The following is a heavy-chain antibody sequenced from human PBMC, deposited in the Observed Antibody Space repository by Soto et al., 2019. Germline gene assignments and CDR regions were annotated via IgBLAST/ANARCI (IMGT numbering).Heavy chain of an antibody. Sequence: EVQLVESGGGLVQPGESLKLSCAASGFTFSGSGIHWVRQASGKGLEWVGHIRTKASNYATEYAASVRGRFTISRDDSKNTAYLQIASLTTEDTAVYYCMETLTPMDVWGQGTTVTVSS. CDR1: GFTFSGSG. CDR3: METLTPMDV. V-gene: IGHV3-73*01. J-gene: IGHJ6*02. D-gene: IGHD4-17*01. CDR2: IRTKASNYAT.